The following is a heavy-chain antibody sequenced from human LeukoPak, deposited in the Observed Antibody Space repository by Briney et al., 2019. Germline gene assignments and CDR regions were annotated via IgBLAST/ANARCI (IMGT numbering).Heavy chain of an antibody. V-gene: IGHV3-48*03. Sequence: PGGSLRLSCAVSGYTFSSYEMNWVRQAPGKGLEWVSYISSSGSTIYYAVSVKSRFTISRDNAKNSLYLQLNSLRAEDTAVYYCAELGITMIGGVWGKGTTVTISS. D-gene: IGHD3-10*02. J-gene: IGHJ6*04. CDR1: GYTFSSYE. CDR2: ISSSGSTI. CDR3: AELGITMIGGV.